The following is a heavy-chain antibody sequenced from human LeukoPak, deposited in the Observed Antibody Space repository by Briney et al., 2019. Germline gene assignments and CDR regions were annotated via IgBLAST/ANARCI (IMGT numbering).Heavy chain of an antibody. CDR3: ARLTYQLLFNWFDP. CDR2: IYPGDSDT. J-gene: IGHJ5*02. CDR1: GYSFTSYW. D-gene: IGHD2-2*01. V-gene: IGHV5-51*01. Sequence: GESLQISFKGSGYSFTSYWIGWGRRMPGKGVGWMGIIYPGDSDTRYSPSFQGQVTISADKSISTAYLQWSSLKASDTAMYYCARLTYQLLFNWFDPWGQGTLVTVSS.